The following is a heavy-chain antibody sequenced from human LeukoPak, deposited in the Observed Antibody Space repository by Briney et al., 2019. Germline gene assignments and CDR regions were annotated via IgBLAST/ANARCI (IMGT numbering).Heavy chain of an antibody. Sequence: PSQTLSLTCAVSGGSISRGGYSWSWIRQPPGEGLEWIGYIYHSGSTYYNPSLKSRVTISVDRSKNQFSLKLSSVTAADTAVYYCARGGTDYGDYVFDYWGQGTLVTVSS. D-gene: IGHD4-17*01. J-gene: IGHJ4*02. CDR3: ARGGTDYGDYVFDY. CDR2: IYHSGST. CDR1: GGSISRGGYS. V-gene: IGHV4-30-2*01.